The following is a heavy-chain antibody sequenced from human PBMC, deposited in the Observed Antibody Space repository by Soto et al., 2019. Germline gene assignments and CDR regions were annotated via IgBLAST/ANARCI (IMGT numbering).Heavy chain of an antibody. Sequence: GGSLRLSCAASGFTFSSYWMSWVRQAPGKGLEWVANIKQDGSEKYYVDSVKGRFTISRDNAKNSLYLQMNSLRAEDTAVYYCARSRLTYDYIWGSYRQAYYFDYWGQGTLVTVSS. CDR2: IKQDGSEK. J-gene: IGHJ4*02. D-gene: IGHD3-16*02. V-gene: IGHV3-7*01. CDR1: GFTFSSYW. CDR3: ARSRLTYDYIWGSYRQAYYFDY.